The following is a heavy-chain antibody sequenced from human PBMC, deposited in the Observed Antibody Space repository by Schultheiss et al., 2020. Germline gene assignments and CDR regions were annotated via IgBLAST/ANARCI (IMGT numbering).Heavy chain of an antibody. V-gene: IGHV4-39*01. CDR1: GGSISTSSYY. J-gene: IGHJ4*02. Sequence: SETLSLTCTVSGGSISTSSYYWGWIRQPAGKGLEWIGEINHSGSTNYNPSLKSRVTISVDTSKNQFSLKLSSVTAADTAVYYCARQQRYDILTGYLFDYWGQGTLVTVSS. D-gene: IGHD3-9*01. CDR3: ARQQRYDILTGYLFDY. CDR2: INHSGST.